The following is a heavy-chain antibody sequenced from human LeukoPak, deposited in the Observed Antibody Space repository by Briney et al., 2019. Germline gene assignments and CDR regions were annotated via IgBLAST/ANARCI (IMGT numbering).Heavy chain of an antibody. D-gene: IGHD2-2*02. V-gene: IGHV4-34*01. CDR3: ARGRRYCSSTGCYRWFDP. Sequence: SETLSLTCAVYGGSFCGYYWSWIRQPPGKGLEWIGEINHSGSTNFNPSLKSRVTISVDTSKNQFSLKLSSVTAADTAVYYCARGRRYCSSTGCYRWFDPWGQGTLVTVSS. CDR1: GGSFCGYY. CDR2: INHSGST. J-gene: IGHJ5*02.